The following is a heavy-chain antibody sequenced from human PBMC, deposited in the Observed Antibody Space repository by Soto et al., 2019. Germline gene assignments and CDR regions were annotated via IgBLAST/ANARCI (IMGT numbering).Heavy chain of an antibody. D-gene: IGHD2-15*01. V-gene: IGHV1-2*04. J-gene: IGHJ3*02. CDR2: INPNSGGT. CDR1: VYTFNGYY. CDR3: ARELIVVVVAATPSGAFDI. Sequence: ASVKVSCKASVYTFNGYYIHWVRQAPGQGLEWMGWINPNSGGTNYAQKFQGWVTMTRDTSISTAYMELSRLRSDDTAVYYCARELIVVVVAATPSGAFDIWGQGTMVTVSS.